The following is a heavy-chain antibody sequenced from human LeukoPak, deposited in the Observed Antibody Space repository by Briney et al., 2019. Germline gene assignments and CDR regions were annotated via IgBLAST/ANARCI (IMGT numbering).Heavy chain of an antibody. CDR2: IYYSGST. CDR3: ARDRARVLGAFDI. D-gene: IGHD5/OR15-5a*01. Sequence: SETLSLTCTVSGGSISSYYWSWIRQPPGKGLEWIGYIYYSGSTNYNPSLKSRVTISVDTSKNQFSLKLSSVTAADTAVYYCARDRARVLGAFDIWGQGTMVTVSS. CDR1: GGSISSYY. J-gene: IGHJ3*02. V-gene: IGHV4-59*01.